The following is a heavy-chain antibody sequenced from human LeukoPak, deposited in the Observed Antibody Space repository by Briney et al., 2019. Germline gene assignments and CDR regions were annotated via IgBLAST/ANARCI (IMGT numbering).Heavy chain of an antibody. Sequence: ASVKVSCRASGYTFTSYGISWVRQAPGQGLEWMGWINTYSGNRNYAQKVQGRVTMTTDTSTSTAYMELTSLRSDDTAVYYCARQAGGYSSGWFQFHFDYWGQGTLVTVSS. CDR3: ARQAGGYSSGWFQFHFDY. CDR2: INTYSGNR. CDR1: GYTFTSYG. J-gene: IGHJ4*02. V-gene: IGHV1-18*04. D-gene: IGHD6-19*01.